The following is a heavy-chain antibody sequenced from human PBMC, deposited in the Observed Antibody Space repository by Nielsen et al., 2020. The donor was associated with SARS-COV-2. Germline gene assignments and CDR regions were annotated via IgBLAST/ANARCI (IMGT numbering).Heavy chain of an antibody. D-gene: IGHD6-19*01. J-gene: IGHJ4*02. CDR2: ITPIFGTA. CDR1: GGTFSSYA. CDR3: AARYSSGWYPLNS. Sequence: SAQVSCKASGGTFSSYAISCVRQAPGQGLEWMGGITPIFGTANYAQKFQGRVTITADESTSTAYMELSSLRSEDTAVYYCAARYSSGWYPLNSWGQGTLVTVSS. V-gene: IGHV1-69*13.